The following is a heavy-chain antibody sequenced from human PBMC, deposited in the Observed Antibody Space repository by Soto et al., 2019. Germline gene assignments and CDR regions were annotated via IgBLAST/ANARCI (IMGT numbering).Heavy chain of an antibody. CDR1: GYTFTSYA. CDR3: ARDSPVDTAMAYYY. CDR2: INAGNGNT. D-gene: IGHD5-18*01. J-gene: IGHJ4*02. V-gene: IGHV1-3*01. Sequence: ASXKVSCKASGYTFTSYAMHWMRQAPGQRLEWMGWINAGNGNTKYSQKFQGRVTITRDTSASTAYMELSSLRSEDTAVYYCARDSPVDTAMAYYYWGQGTLVTVSS.